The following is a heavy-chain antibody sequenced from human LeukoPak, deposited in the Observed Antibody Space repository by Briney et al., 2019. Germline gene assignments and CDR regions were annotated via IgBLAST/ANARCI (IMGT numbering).Heavy chain of an antibody. D-gene: IGHD6-13*01. CDR2: INHSGST. CDR3: ARRRSSSWYGTPFDY. Sequence: SETLSLTCTVSGGSVSSSSYYWSWIRQPPGKGLEWIGEINHSGSTNYNPSLKSRVTISVDTSKNQFSLKLSSVTAADTAVYYCARRRSSSWYGTPFDYWGQGTLVTVSS. CDR1: GGSVSSSSYY. J-gene: IGHJ4*02. V-gene: IGHV4-39*07.